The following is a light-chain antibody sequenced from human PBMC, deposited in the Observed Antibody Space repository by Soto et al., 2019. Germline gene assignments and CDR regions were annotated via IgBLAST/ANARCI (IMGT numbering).Light chain of an antibody. J-gene: IGLJ2*01. V-gene: IGLV4-69*01. CDR3: QSWDTGIHRV. Sequence: QLVLAQSPSASASLGASVKLTCTLSGGHSTYAIAWHQQQPEKGPRYLMKLNSDGSHTKGDGIPERFSGSSSGAERYLSISSLQSEDEADYYCQSWDTGIHRVFGGGTKLTVL. CDR1: GGHSTYA. CDR2: LNSDGSH.